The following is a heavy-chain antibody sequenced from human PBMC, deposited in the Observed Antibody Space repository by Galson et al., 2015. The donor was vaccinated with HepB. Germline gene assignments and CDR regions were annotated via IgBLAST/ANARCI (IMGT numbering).Heavy chain of an antibody. V-gene: IGHV1-2*02. CDR3: ARDWGGDGYNNFDY. D-gene: IGHD5-24*01. CDR1: GYTFTGYY. CDR2: INPNSGGT. J-gene: IGHJ4*02. Sequence: SVKVSCKASGYTFTGYYMHWVRQAPGQGLEWMGWINPNSGGTNYAQKFQGRVTMTRDTSISTAYMELSRLRSDDTAVYYCARDWGGDGYNNFDYWGQGTLVTVSS.